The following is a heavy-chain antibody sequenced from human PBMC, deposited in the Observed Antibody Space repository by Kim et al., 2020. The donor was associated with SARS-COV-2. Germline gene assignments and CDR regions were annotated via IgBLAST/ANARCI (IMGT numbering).Heavy chain of an antibody. Sequence: GGSLRLSCAASGFTFSSYGMHWVRQAPGKGLEWVAVTSYDGNNKYYADSVKGRFTISRDNSKNTLYLQMNSLRAEDTAMYYCATSRYYYDSNGYYPYYFDSWGQGTLVTVSS. D-gene: IGHD3-22*01. CDR1: GFTFSSYG. CDR2: TSYDGNNK. V-gene: IGHV3-30*03. CDR3: ATSRYYYDSNGYYPYYFDS. J-gene: IGHJ4*02.